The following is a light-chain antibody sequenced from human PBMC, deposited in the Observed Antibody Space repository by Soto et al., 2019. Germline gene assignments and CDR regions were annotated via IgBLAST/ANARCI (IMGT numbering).Light chain of an antibody. CDR2: GAS. V-gene: IGKV3-15*01. Sequence: EIVMTQSPATLSVSPGERATLSCRASQSVSSNLAWYQQKPGQAPRLLIYGASTRATGIPARFSGSGSGTEFTLTISSLQSVDFAVYSCQQYDSSPRTFGQGTKVDIK. CDR3: QQYDSSPRT. J-gene: IGKJ1*01. CDR1: QSVSSN.